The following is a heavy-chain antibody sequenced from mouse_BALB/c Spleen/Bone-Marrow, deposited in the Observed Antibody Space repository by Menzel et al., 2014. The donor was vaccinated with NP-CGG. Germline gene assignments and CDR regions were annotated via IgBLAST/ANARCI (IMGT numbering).Heavy chain of an antibody. V-gene: IGHV2-2*02. D-gene: IGHD1-2*01. Sequence: QVQLQQSGPGLVQPSQSLSITCTVSGFSLTSYGVHWVRQSPGKGLEWLGVIWSGGSTDYNAAFISRLSISKDNSKSRVFFKMNSLQANDTAIYYCARNSHYYGYYYAMDYWGQGTSVTVSS. J-gene: IGHJ4*01. CDR2: IWSGGST. CDR1: GFSLTSYG. CDR3: ARNSHYYGYYYAMDY.